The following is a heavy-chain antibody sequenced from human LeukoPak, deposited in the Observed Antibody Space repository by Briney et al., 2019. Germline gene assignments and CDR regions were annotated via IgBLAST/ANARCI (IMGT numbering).Heavy chain of an antibody. J-gene: IGHJ4*02. D-gene: IGHD2-2*01. Sequence: SETLSLTCTGSGASISSYYWAWIRQPAGKGLEWIGRIYTSGTTNYNASLKSRVTMSLDTSKNQFSLKLSSVTAADTAVYYCARSAQPGRSFDWGQGTLVTVSS. CDR3: ARSAQPGRSFD. CDR2: IYTSGTT. CDR1: GASISSYY. V-gene: IGHV4-4*07.